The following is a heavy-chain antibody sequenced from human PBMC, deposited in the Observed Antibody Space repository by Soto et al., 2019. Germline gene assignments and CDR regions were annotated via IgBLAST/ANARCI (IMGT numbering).Heavy chain of an antibody. CDR1: GYTFTSYY. J-gene: IGHJ4*02. V-gene: IGHV1-46*01. CDR3: ARGGRRNYDFWSGFDY. D-gene: IGHD3-3*01. Sequence: QVQLVQSGAEVKKPGASVKVSCKASGYTFTSYYMHWVRQAPGQGLEWMGIINPSGGSTSYAQKFQGRVTMTRDATTSPVYMELSSLRSEDTAVYYCARGGRRNYDFWSGFDYWGQGTLDTVSS. CDR2: INPSGGST.